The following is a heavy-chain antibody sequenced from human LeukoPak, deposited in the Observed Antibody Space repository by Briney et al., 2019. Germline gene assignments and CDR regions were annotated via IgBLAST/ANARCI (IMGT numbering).Heavy chain of an antibody. V-gene: IGHV3-21*01. Sequence: GGSLRLSCAASGFTFSSYSMNWVRQAPGKGLEWVSSISSSSSYIYYADSVKGRFTISRDNAKNSLYLQMNSLRAEDTAVYYCARDGAWEIFGVVSRNDAFDIWGQGTMVTVSS. CDR3: ARDGAWEIFGVVSRNDAFDI. J-gene: IGHJ3*02. CDR1: GFTFSSYS. CDR2: ISSSSSYI. D-gene: IGHD3-3*01.